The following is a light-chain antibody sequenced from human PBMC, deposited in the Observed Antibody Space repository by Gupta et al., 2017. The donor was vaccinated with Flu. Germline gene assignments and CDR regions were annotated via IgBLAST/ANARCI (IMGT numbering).Light chain of an antibody. CDR3: HQYHSIPWT. Sequence: SLGERATINCKSSQSVLYSSNNKNYLAWYQQKPGQPPKLLIYWASTRESGVPDRFSDSASGTDFTLTISSLQAEDVAVYYCHQYHSIPWTFGRGTKVEIK. V-gene: IGKV4-1*01. J-gene: IGKJ1*01. CDR1: QSVLYSSNNKNY. CDR2: WAS.